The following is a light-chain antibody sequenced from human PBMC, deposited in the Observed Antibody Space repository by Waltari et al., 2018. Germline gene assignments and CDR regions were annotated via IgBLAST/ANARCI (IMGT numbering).Light chain of an antibody. CDR2: EVS. J-gene: IGLJ3*02. V-gene: IGLV2-23*02. Sequence: QSALAQPASVSGSPGQSITISCSGTSSDVGAYNLVSWYQPHPGKAPKLTIFEVSARPPGISHRFSGSKSGNTASLTISGLQAEDEADYYCCSYAGGATVLFGGGTKLTVL. CDR3: CSYAGGATVL. CDR1: SSDVGAYNL.